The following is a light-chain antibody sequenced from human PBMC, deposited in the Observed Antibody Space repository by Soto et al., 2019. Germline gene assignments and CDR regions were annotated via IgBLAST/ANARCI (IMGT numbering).Light chain of an antibody. J-gene: IGLJ3*02. CDR3: TSYAGSNIWV. CDR2: EVS. Sequence: QSALTQPPSASGSPGQSVTISCTGTSSDVGAYKYVSWYQQYPDKAPKLMIYEVSRRPSGVPDRFSGSKSGNTASLTVSGLQAEDEADYYCTSYAGSNIWVFGGGTQLTVL. V-gene: IGLV2-8*01. CDR1: SSDVGAYKY.